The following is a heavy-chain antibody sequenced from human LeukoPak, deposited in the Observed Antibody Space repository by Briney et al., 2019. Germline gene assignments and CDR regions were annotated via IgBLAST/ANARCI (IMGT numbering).Heavy chain of an antibody. Sequence: ETLSLTCAVYGGSFSGYYWSWIRQPPGKGLEWVSAISGSGGSTYYADSVKGRFTISRDNSKNTLYLQMNSLRAEDTAVYYCAREGHYYDSSGYPYYFDYWGQGTLVTVSS. J-gene: IGHJ4*02. CDR2: ISGSGGST. CDR1: GGSFSGYY. V-gene: IGHV3-23*01. D-gene: IGHD3-22*01. CDR3: AREGHYYDSSGYPYYFDY.